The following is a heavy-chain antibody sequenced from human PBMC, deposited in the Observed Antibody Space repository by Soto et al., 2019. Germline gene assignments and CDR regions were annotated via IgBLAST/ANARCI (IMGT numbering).Heavy chain of an antibody. Sequence: QVQLVESGGGVVQPGRSLRLSCAASGFSFSSYGMHWVRQAPGKGLEWVAVIWYDGSNKNYADSVKGRFTISRDNSKNTLYLQMNSLRVEDTAVYYCARAEQYAVWFDPWGQGTLVTVSS. CDR2: IWYDGSNK. D-gene: IGHD2-8*01. CDR3: ARAEQYAVWFDP. V-gene: IGHV3-33*01. CDR1: GFSFSSYG. J-gene: IGHJ5*02.